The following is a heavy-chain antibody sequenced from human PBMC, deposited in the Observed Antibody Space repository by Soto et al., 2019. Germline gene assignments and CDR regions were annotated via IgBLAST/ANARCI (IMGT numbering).Heavy chain of an antibody. CDR1: GFTFSSHG. D-gene: IGHD5-12*01. J-gene: IGHJ4*02. CDR2: ISYDGSNK. V-gene: IGHV3-30*18. Sequence: HPGGSLRLSCAASGFTFSSHGMHGVRQAPGKGLEWVAVISYDGSNKYYADSVKGRFTISRDNSKNTLYLQMNSLRAEDTAVYYCAKDLRGYEFDYWGQGTLVTVSS. CDR3: AKDLRGYEFDY.